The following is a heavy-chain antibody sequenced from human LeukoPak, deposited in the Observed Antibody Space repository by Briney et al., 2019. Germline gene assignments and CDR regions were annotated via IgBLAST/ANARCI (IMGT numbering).Heavy chain of an antibody. V-gene: IGHV4-61*01. CDR1: GGSVSNGNYY. Sequence: SETLSLTCAVSGGSVSNGNYYWSWLRQPPGRALEWIGYIYYSGSANYNPSLEGRVTISVDTSKNQFSVKLSSVTAADTAVYYCARSQNYYGSGDYWSQGTLVTVSS. J-gene: IGHJ4*02. CDR2: IYYSGSA. D-gene: IGHD3-10*01. CDR3: ARSQNYYGSGDY.